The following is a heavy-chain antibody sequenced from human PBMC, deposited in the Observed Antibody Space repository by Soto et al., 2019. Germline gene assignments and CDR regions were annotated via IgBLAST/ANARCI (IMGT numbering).Heavy chain of an antibody. D-gene: IGHD1-1*01. CDR1: CGSISRGDYY. CDR2: IYYSGST. Sequence: SETLSLTCTVSCGSISRGDYYWSWIRQPPGKGLEWIGYIYYSGSTYYNPSLKSRVTISVDTSKNQFSLKLSSVTAADTDKYYCVRTVLSNHWTLSPRNYYYYGMDVWGPGTTVTVSS. V-gene: IGHV4-30-4*02. J-gene: IGHJ6*02. CDR3: VRTVLSNHWTLSPRNYYYYGMDV.